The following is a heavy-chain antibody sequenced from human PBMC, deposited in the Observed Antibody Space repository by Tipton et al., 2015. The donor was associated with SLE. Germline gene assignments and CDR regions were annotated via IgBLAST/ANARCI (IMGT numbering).Heavy chain of an antibody. CDR1: GFTFSHYG. V-gene: IGHV3-33*01. J-gene: IGHJ3*01. CDR2: MWYDGSNQ. Sequence: SLRLSCVASGFTFSHYGMDWGRQAPGKGLEWVAVMWYDGSNQYYTDSVKGRFTISRDNSKNTLYLQMNSLRVEDTAVYYCARGAPRGYNWNYAAAFDLWGQGTMVTVSP. CDR3: ARGAPRGYNWNYAAAFDL. D-gene: IGHD1-7*01.